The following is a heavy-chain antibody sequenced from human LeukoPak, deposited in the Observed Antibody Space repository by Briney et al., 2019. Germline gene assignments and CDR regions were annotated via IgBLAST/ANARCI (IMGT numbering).Heavy chain of an antibody. CDR2: IIPIFGTA. D-gene: IGHD6-19*01. CDR1: GGTFSSYA. V-gene: IGHV1-69*05. Sequence: SVKVSCKASGGTFSSYAISWVRQAPGQGLEWMGGIIPIFGTANYAQKFQGRVTITTDESTSTAYMELSSLRSEDTAVYCCARQGSSGWWVFGYWGQGTLVTVSS. CDR3: ARQGSSGWWVFGY. J-gene: IGHJ4*02.